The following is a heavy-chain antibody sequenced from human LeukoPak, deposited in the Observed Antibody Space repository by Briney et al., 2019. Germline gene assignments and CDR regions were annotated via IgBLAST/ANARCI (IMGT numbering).Heavy chain of an antibody. V-gene: IGHV1-18*04. CDR1: GYTFTGYY. J-gene: IGHJ6*03. Sequence: GASVKVSCKASGYTFTGYYMHWVRQAPGQGLEWMGWISAYNGNTNYAQKLQGRVTMTTDTSTSTAYMELRSLRSDDTAVYYCARGVVVVPAASYYYYYYMDVWGKGTTVTVSS. D-gene: IGHD2-2*01. CDR2: ISAYNGNT. CDR3: ARGVVVVPAASYYYYYYMDV.